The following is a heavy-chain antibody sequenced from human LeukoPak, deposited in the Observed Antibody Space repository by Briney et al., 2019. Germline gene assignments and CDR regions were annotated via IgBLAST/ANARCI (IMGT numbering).Heavy chain of an antibody. J-gene: IGHJ4*02. CDR3: ARLVTPLSYYFDY. V-gene: IGHV1-69*13. Sequence: ASVKVSCKASRGTFSSYAISWARQAPGQGLEWMGGIIPIFGTANYAQKFQGRVTITADESTSTAYMELSSLRSEDTAVYYCARLVTPLSYYFDYWGQGTLVTVSS. D-gene: IGHD2-21*02. CDR1: RGTFSSYA. CDR2: IIPIFGTA.